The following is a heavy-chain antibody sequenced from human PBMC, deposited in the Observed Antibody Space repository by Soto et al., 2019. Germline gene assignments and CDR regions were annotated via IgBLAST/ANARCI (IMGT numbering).Heavy chain of an antibody. CDR1: GFTFSSYA. J-gene: IGHJ4*02. CDR3: AKDGGYSSSWFDY. V-gene: IGHV3-23*01. Sequence: GGSLRLSCAASGFTFSSYAMSWVRQAPGKGLEWVSAISGSGGSTYYADSVKGRFTSSRDNSKNTLYLRMNSLRAEDTAVYYWAKDGGYSSSWFDYWGQGTLVTVSS. CDR2: ISGSGGST. D-gene: IGHD6-13*01.